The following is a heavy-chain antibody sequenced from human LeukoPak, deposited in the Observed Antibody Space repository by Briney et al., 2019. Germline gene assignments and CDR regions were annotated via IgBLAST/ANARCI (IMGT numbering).Heavy chain of an antibody. CDR1: GGSFSGYY. D-gene: IGHD1-26*01. V-gene: IGHV4-30-2*01. CDR2: IYHSGST. J-gene: IGHJ6*02. CDR3: ARTTPRGYYYGMDV. Sequence: SETLSLTCAVYGGSFSGYYWSWIRQPPGKGLEWIGYIYHSGSTYYNPSLKSRVTISVDRSKNQFSLKLSSVTAADTAVYYCARTTPRGYYYGMDVWGQGTTVTVSS.